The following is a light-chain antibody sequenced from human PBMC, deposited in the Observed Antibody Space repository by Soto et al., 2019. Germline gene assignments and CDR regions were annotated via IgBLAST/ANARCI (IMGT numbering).Light chain of an antibody. CDR2: GAS. J-gene: IGKJ5*01. CDR3: PQSNNCPPLT. Sequence: EIVMTQSPATLSVSPGERATLSCRASQSVSSNLAWYQQKPGQAPRLLIYGASTRATGIPARFSGSGSGTEFTLTISILQSDFFAVYSSPQSNNCPPLTF. V-gene: IGKV3D-15*01. CDR1: QSVSSN.